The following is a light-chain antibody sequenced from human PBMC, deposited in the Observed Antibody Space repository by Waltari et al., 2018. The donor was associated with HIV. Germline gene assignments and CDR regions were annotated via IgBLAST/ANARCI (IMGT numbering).Light chain of an antibody. CDR2: KSN. J-gene: IGLJ2*01. CDR1: SSNIGTNA. CDR3: QQRSNWGFST. Sequence: QSVLTQPPSASGTPGQRVTISCSGSSSNIGTNAVNWYQQLPGTAPKLLIYKSNERSSGVPDRFSASKSGASASLAISGLQSEDEAVYYCQQRSNWGFSTFGGGTK. V-gene: IGLV1-44*01.